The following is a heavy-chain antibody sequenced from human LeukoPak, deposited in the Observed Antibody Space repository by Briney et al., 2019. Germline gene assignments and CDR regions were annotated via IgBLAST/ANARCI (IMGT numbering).Heavy chain of an antibody. CDR1: GGSISSYY. J-gene: IGHJ4*02. Sequence: SETLSLTCTVSGGSISSYYWSWLRQSPGKGLEWIGYIYYSGSTNYNPSLKSRVTISVDTSKNQFSLKLSSVTAADTAVYYCARVSSDSSGYPLDYWGQGTLVTVSS. CDR2: IYYSGST. D-gene: IGHD3-22*01. V-gene: IGHV4-59*01. CDR3: ARVSSDSSGYPLDY.